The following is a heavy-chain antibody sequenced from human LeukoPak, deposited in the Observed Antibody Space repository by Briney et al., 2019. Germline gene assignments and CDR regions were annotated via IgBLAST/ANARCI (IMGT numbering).Heavy chain of an antibody. D-gene: IGHD1-26*01. CDR1: GFTFTSYA. CDR3: VSGSYEGGYYGMDV. CDR2: ISGSGGST. Sequence: PGGSLRLSCAASGFTFTSYAMGWVRQAPRKGLEWVSVISGSGGSTYYADSVKGRFTISRDNAKNSLYLQMNILRAEDTAVYYCVSGSYEGGYYGMDVWGQGTTVTVSS. V-gene: IGHV3-23*01. J-gene: IGHJ6*02.